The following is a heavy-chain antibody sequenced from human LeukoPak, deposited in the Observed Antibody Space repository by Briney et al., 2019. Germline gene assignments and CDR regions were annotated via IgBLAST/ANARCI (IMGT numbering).Heavy chain of an antibody. CDR3: ARIFRYQLVDYYALDV. J-gene: IGHJ6*02. D-gene: IGHD2-2*01. CDR1: GFTFSDYA. Sequence: GRSLRLSCAASGFTFSDYAMDWVRQAPGKGLEWVSAISSSSAYIYYADSVKGRFTISRDNAKSSVSLQMNSLRADDTAVYYCARIFRYQLVDYYALDVWGQGTTVTVSS. V-gene: IGHV3-21*01. CDR2: ISSSSAYI.